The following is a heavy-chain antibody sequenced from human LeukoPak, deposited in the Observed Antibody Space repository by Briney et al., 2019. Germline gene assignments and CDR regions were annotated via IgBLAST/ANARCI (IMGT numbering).Heavy chain of an antibody. J-gene: IGHJ6*03. Sequence: PSETLSLTCTVSGGSISSGGYYWSWIRQHPGKGLEWIGYIYYSGSTNYNPSLKSRVTISVDTSKNQFSLKLSSVTAADTAVYYCARLFPSPLLGIAARHNYYYYMDVWGKGTTVTVSS. CDR1: GGSISSGGYY. CDR3: ARLFPSPLLGIAARHNYYYYMDV. V-gene: IGHV4-31*03. D-gene: IGHD6-6*01. CDR2: IYYSGST.